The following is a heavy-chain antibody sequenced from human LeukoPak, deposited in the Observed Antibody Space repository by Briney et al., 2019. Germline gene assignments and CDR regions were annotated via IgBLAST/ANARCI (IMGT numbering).Heavy chain of an antibody. CDR1: GGSISSYY. CDR2: IFYSGST. V-gene: IGHV4-59*08. CDR3: ARHDGYCSGGSCYFDY. D-gene: IGHD2-15*01. J-gene: IGHJ4*02. Sequence: SETLSLTCAVSGGSISSYYWSWIREPPGEGLEWIWYIFYSGSTNYNPSLKSRVTISVDTSKNQFSLKLSSVTAADTAVYYCARHDGYCSGGSCYFDYWRQATLVTVSS.